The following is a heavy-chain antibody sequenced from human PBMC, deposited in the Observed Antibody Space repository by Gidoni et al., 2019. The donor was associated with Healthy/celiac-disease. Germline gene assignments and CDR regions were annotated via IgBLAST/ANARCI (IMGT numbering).Heavy chain of an antibody. J-gene: IGHJ6*02. D-gene: IGHD5-18*01. V-gene: IGHV3-30*04. CDR2: ISYDGSNK. Sequence: QVQLVESGGGVVQTGRSLRLSCAASGFSFSRYAMHSVRQAPGKELDWVAVISYDGSNKYYADSVKGRFTISRDNSKNTLYMQMNSLRAEDTAVYYCARDANTAMVRFGFEPYYYYGMDVWGQGTTVTVSS. CDR3: ARDANTAMVRFGFEPYYYYGMDV. CDR1: GFSFSRYA.